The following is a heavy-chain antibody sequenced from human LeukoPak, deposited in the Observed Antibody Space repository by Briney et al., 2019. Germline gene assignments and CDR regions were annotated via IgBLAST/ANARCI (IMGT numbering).Heavy chain of an antibody. CDR2: IGSTSSTI. J-gene: IGHJ3*02. Sequence: GGSLRLSCAASGFTFSSYTMNWVRQAPGKGLEWVSYIGSTSSTIYYADSVKGRFTISRDNAKNSLYLQMNSLRAEDTAVYYCARDHHRRLYDSQARDTFDIWGQGTMVTVSS. CDR3: ARDHHRRLYDSQARDTFDI. D-gene: IGHD3-22*01. V-gene: IGHV3-48*01. CDR1: GFTFSSYT.